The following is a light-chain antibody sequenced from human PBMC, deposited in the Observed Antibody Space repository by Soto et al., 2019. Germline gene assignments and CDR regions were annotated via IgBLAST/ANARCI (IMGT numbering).Light chain of an antibody. CDR2: EGS. CDR3: CSYAGSSTFVYVV. CDR1: SSDVGSYNL. Sequence: QSALTQPASVSGSPGQSITISCTGTSSDVGSYNLVSWYQQHPGKAPKLMIYEGSKRPSGFSNRFSGSKSGNTASLTISGLQAEDEADYYGCSYAGSSTFVYVVFGGGTQLTVL. J-gene: IGLJ2*01. V-gene: IGLV2-23*03.